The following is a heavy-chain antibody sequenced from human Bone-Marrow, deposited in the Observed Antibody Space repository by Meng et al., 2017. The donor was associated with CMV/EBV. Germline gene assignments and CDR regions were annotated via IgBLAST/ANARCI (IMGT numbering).Heavy chain of an antibody. V-gene: IGHV3-15*01. J-gene: IGHJ6*02. Sequence: GESLKISCAASGFTFSNAWMSWVRQAPGKGLEWAGRIKSKTDGGTTDYAAPVKGRFTISRDDSKNTLYLQMNSLKTEDTAVYYCTTPELRFLESHYYYYYGMDVWGQGTTVTVSS. CDR2: IKSKTDGGTT. D-gene: IGHD3-3*01. CDR1: GFTFSNAW. CDR3: TTPELRFLESHYYYYYGMDV.